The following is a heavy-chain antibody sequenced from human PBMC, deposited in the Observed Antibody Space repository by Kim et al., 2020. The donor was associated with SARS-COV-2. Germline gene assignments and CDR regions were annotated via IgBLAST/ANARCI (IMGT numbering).Heavy chain of an antibody. Sequence: YHNPSLQSRVTIAVDTSKNQFSLKPSSVTAADTAVYYCARVGIVATIIDYWGQGTLVTVSS. D-gene: IGHD5-12*01. V-gene: IGHV4-30-2*05. CDR3: ARVGIVATIIDY. J-gene: IGHJ4*02.